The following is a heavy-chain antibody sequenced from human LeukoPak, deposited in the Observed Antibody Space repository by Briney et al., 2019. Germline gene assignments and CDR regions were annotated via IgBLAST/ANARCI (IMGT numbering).Heavy chain of an antibody. J-gene: IGHJ4*02. V-gene: IGHV3-33*06. CDR3: AKDRGRYFDWLYDF. D-gene: IGHD3-9*01. CDR1: GFTFRSYG. Sequence: GGSLRLSCAASGFTFRSYGMHGVRQAPGKGLEWVAVIWYDGSNKYYADSVKGRFTISRDNSKNTLYLLMNSLRAEDTAAYYCAKDRGRYFDWLYDFWGQGTLVTVSS. CDR2: IWYDGSNK.